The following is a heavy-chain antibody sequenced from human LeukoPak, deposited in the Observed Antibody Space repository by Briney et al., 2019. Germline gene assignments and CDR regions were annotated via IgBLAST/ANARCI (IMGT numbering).Heavy chain of an antibody. CDR1: GYTFTSYY. Sequence: GASVKVSCKSSGYTFTSYYMHWVRQAPGQGLQWMGIINPSDGSTTSAQKFQGRVTMTRDTSTSTVYMELSSLRSEDTAMYYCARWSGYYSRFDYWGQGTLVTVSS. CDR3: ARWSGYYSRFDY. CDR2: INPSDGST. V-gene: IGHV1-46*01. D-gene: IGHD3-3*01. J-gene: IGHJ4*02.